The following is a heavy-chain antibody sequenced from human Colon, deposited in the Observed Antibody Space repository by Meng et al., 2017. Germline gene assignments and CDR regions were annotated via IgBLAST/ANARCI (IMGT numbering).Heavy chain of an antibody. CDR3: ARDSSGSYFGNWFDP. V-gene: IGHV1-18*01. Sequence: QIQLVQSGAEVKKPGASVKVSCKASGYPFVSYGIMWVRQAPGQGLEWMGWINPYNGNTNYAQNLQGRVTMTTDTATSTASMELRSLRSDDTAVYYCARDSSGSYFGNWFDPWGQGTLVTVSS. CDR1: GYPFVSYG. J-gene: IGHJ5*02. CDR2: INPYNGNT. D-gene: IGHD1-26*01.